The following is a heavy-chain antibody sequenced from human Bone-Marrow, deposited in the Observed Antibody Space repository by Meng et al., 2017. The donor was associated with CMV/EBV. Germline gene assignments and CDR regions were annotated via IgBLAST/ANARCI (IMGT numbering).Heavy chain of an antibody. CDR3: ARYFHCSGGSCYGLFDY. CDR1: FTFSSYG. D-gene: IGHD2-15*01. Sequence: FTFSSYGMHWVRQAPGKGLEWVAVICYDGSTKYYADSVKGRFTISRDNSKNTLYLQMNSLRAEDTAVYYCARYFHCSGGSCYGLFDYWGQGTLVTVSS. CDR2: ICYDGSTK. V-gene: IGHV3-33*01. J-gene: IGHJ4*02.